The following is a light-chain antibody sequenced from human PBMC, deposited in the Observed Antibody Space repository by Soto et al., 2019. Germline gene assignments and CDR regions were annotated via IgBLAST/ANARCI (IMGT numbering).Light chain of an antibody. J-gene: IGLJ2*01. CDR1: NIGSKS. CDR2: YDS. CDR3: QVWDRASDRPV. Sequence: SYELTQPPSVSVAPGETASITCGGNNIGSKSVHWYQQRPGQAPLMVISYDSARPSGIPERFSGSNSGSTATLTISGVEAGDEADFYFQVWDRASDRPVFGGGTKLTVL. V-gene: IGLV3-21*04.